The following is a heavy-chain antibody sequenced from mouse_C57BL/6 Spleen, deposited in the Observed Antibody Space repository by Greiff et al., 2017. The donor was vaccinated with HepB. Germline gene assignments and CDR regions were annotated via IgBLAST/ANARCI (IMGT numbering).Heavy chain of an antibody. Sequence: EVQLQQSGPELVKPGASVKISCKASGYTFTDYYMNWVKQSHGKSLEWIGDINHNNGGTSYNQKFKGKATLTVDKSSSTAYMELRSLTSEDSAVYYCARWGAMDYWGQGTSVTVSS. J-gene: IGHJ4*01. CDR2: INHNNGGT. CDR1: GYTFTDYY. CDR3: ARWGAMDY. V-gene: IGHV1-26*01.